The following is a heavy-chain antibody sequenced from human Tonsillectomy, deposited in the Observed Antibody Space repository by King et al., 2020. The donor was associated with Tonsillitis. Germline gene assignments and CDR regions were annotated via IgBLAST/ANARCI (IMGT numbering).Heavy chain of an antibody. CDR1: GYTFSSYG. CDR2: ISGYNGNT. Sequence: QLVQSGAEVKKPGASVQVSRKASGYTFSSYGISWVRQAPGQGLEWMGWISGYNGNTKYAQKFQGRVTMTTDTSTTTSTVYMELRSLRSDDTAVYYCARVPSYYDFWSGYYMDVWGKGTTVTVSS. J-gene: IGHJ6*04. D-gene: IGHD3-3*01. V-gene: IGHV1-18*01. CDR3: ARVPSYYDFWSGYYMDV.